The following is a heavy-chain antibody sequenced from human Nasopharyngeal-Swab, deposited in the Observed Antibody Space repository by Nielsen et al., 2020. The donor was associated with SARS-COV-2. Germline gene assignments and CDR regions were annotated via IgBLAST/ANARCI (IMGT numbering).Heavy chain of an antibody. CDR1: GGSISSYY. D-gene: IGHD6-6*01. J-gene: IGHJ5*02. Sequence: SETLSLTFTVSGGSISSYYWSWIRQPAGKGLEWIGRIYTSGSTNYNPSLKSRVTMSVDTSKSQFSLKVSSVTAADTAVYYCARESAVSARRRWFDPWGQGTLVTVSS. V-gene: IGHV4-4*07. CDR3: ARESAVSARRRWFDP. CDR2: IYTSGST.